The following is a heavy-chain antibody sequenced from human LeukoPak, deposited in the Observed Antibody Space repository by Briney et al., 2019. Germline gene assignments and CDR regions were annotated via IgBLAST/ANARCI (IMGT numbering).Heavy chain of an antibody. CDR2: IQISGNT. CDR1: GGSISPYY. V-gene: IGHV4-4*07. Sequence: PSETLSLTCTVSGGSISPYYWSWIRQPPGKGLEWIGRIQISGNTNYNPSLKSRATMSVDTSKNQFSLKLTSVTVADTAVYYCASGGVAGRWPLDYWGQGTLVTVSS. J-gene: IGHJ4*02. CDR3: ASGGVAGRWPLDY. D-gene: IGHD6-19*01.